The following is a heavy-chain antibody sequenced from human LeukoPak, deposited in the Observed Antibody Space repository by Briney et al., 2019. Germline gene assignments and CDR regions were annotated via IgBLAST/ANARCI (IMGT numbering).Heavy chain of an antibody. J-gene: IGHJ5*02. V-gene: IGHV1-18*01. Sequence: ASVKVSCKASGGTFSSYAISWVRQAPGQGLEWMGWISAYNGNTNYAQKLQGRVTMTTDTSTSAAYMELRSLRSDDTAMYYCATVITISRFDPWGQGTLVTVSS. D-gene: IGHD3-3*01. CDR2: ISAYNGNT. CDR3: ATVITISRFDP. CDR1: GGTFSSYA.